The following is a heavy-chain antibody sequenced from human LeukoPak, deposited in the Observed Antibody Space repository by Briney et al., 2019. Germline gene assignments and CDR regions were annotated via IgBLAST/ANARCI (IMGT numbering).Heavy chain of an antibody. CDR1: GYTFTDYY. D-gene: IGHD2/OR15-2a*01. CDR3: ARGICNSVSCAAFDS. V-gene: IGHV1-2*02. CDR2: VNPNSGGT. Sequence: ASVKVSCKTSGYTFTDYYIHWVRQAPGQGLEWVGWVNPNSGGTVFAQKFQGMGTMTRDSSITTAYMELSELRSDDTAVYYCARGICNSVSCAAFDSWGQGTLVTVSS. J-gene: IGHJ4*02.